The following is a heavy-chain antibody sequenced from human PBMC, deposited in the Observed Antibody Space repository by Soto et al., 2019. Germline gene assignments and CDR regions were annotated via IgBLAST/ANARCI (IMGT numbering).Heavy chain of an antibody. D-gene: IGHD5-12*01. CDR2: ISSSGNTI. CDR1: GFSFSDYY. J-gene: IGHJ4*02. V-gene: IGHV3-11*01. Sequence: PGGSLRLSCAASGFSFSDYYMSWIRQAPGKGLEWVSDISSSGNTIYYADSVKGRFTISRDNAKNSLYLQMNSLRAEDTAVYYCARANRRDGYNSFDYWGQGTLVTVSS. CDR3: ARANRRDGYNSFDY.